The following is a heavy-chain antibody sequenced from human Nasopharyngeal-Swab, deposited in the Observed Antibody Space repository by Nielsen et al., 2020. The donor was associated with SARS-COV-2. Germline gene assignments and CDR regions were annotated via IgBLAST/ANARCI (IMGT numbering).Heavy chain of an antibody. Sequence: SVKVSCKTSGGTFSSYGISWFRQAPGQGLEWMGGIIPILPITNYAQKFQDRVTITADKSTSTAYMELSSLRSEDTAAYYCARGGWLRRDYYYSYYYVDVWGKGTTVTVSS. CDR3: ARGGWLRRDYYYSYYYVDV. D-gene: IGHD5-24*01. CDR1: GGTFSSYG. CDR2: IIPILPIT. V-gene: IGHV1-69*10. J-gene: IGHJ6*03.